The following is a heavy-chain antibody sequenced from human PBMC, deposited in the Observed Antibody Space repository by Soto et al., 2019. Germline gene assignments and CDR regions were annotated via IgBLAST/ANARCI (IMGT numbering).Heavy chain of an antibody. CDR2: SNPNSGGT. CDR1: GYTFTGYY. Sequence: QVQLVPSGDAVKKPGASVRVSCKSSGYTFTGYYMHWVRQAPGQGLAWMGLSNPNSGGTNYAQKFQGRVTMTRDTSISKAYMELRRVSSYDTAVYYCARVRVTARDPLDYWGQGTQVTVSS. CDR3: ARVRVTARDPLDY. D-gene: IGHD5-18*01. V-gene: IGHV1-2*02. J-gene: IGHJ4*01.